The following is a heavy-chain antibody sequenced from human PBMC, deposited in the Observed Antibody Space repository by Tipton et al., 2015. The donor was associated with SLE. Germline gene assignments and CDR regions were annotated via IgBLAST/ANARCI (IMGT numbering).Heavy chain of an antibody. V-gene: IGHV4-34*01. D-gene: IGHD3-16*02. J-gene: IGHJ4*02. CDR2: VNHVGTI. CDR1: NGSFSGYC. Sequence: TLFLTCAVHNGSFSGYCWSWIRQSPGKGLEWIGEVNHVGTINYNASLTSRVTLSGDTSKNQFSLRLSSVTATDTAVYYCARAGELSLYLDYWGQGALVTVSS. CDR3: ARAGELSLYLDY.